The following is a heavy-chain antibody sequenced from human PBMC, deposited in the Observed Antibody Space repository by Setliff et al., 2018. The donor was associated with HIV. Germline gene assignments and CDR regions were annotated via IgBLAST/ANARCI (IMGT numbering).Heavy chain of an antibody. CDR2: FDPEDGET. V-gene: IGHV1-24*01. J-gene: IGHJ3*02. Sequence: ASVKVSCKASGGTFSSYAISWVRQAPGQGLEWMGGFDPEDGETIYAEKFQGRVTMTEDTATDTAYMELSSLRSEDTAVYYCARKGGSSGYYSLIGDAFDIWGQGTMVT. CDR3: ARKGGSSGYYSLIGDAFDI. CDR1: GGTFSSYA. D-gene: IGHD3-22*01.